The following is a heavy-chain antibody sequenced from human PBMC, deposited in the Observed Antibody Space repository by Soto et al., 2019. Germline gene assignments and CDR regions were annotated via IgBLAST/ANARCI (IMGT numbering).Heavy chain of an antibody. CDR2: INPNSGGT. Sequence: GASVKVSCKASGDTFTGYYMHWVRQAPGQGLEWMGWINPNSGGTNYAQKFQGWVTMTRDTSISTAYMELSRLRSDDTAVYYCARASIAAALNYFDYWGQGTLVTVSS. J-gene: IGHJ4*02. V-gene: IGHV1-2*04. CDR3: ARASIAAALNYFDY. CDR1: GDTFTGYY. D-gene: IGHD6-13*01.